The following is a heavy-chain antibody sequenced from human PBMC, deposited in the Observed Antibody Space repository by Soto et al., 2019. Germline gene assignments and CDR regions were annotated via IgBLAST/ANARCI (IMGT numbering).Heavy chain of an antibody. CDR2: IYHSGST. V-gene: IGHV4-4*02. Sequence: SETLSLTCAVSGGSISSSNWWSWVRQPPGKGLEWIGEIYHSGSTNYNPSLKSRVTISVDKSKNQFSLKLSSVAAADTAVYYCARVVYSSGWSFDYWGQGTLVTVSS. CDR1: GGSISSSNW. CDR3: ARVVYSSGWSFDY. J-gene: IGHJ4*02. D-gene: IGHD6-19*01.